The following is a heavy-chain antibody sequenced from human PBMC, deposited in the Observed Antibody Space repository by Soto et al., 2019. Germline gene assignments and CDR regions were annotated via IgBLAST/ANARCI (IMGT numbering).Heavy chain of an antibody. J-gene: IGHJ3*02. CDR1: GGSFSGYY. CDR3: ARANSYGGDAFDI. V-gene: IGHV4-34*01. Sequence: QVQLQQWGAGLLKPSETLSLTCAVYGGSFSGYYWSWIRQPPGKGLEWIGEINQSGSTNYNPSLKSRVTISVDTSKNQFSLKLSSVTAADTAVYYCARANSYGGDAFDIWGQGTMVTVSS. D-gene: IGHD5-18*01. CDR2: INQSGST.